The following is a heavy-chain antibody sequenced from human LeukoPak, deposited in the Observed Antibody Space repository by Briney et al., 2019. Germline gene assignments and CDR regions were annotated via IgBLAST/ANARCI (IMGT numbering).Heavy chain of an antibody. J-gene: IGHJ3*02. CDR2: IYTSGST. Sequence: SQTLSLTCTVSGGSISSGSYYWSWIRQPAGKGLEWIGRIYTSGSTNYNPSLKSRVTISVDTSKNQFSLKLSSVTAADTAVYYCARLQSKETAFDIWGQGTMVTVSS. CDR3: ARLQSKETAFDI. D-gene: IGHD5/OR15-5a*01. V-gene: IGHV4-61*02. CDR1: GGSISSGSYY.